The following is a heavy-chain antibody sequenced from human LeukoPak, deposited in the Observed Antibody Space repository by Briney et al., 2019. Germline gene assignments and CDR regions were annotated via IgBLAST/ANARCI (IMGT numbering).Heavy chain of an antibody. J-gene: IGHJ4*02. CDR3: ARAPITVAVHFDY. D-gene: IGHD6-19*01. CDR2: ISSRSSYI. V-gene: IGHV3-21*01. CDR1: GFTFSSYN. Sequence: PGGSLRLSCAASGFTFSSYNMNWVRQTPGKGLEWVSSISSRSSYIYYADSVKGRFTISRDNAKNSLYLQMNSLRAEDTAVYYCARAPITVAVHFDYWGQGTLVTVSS.